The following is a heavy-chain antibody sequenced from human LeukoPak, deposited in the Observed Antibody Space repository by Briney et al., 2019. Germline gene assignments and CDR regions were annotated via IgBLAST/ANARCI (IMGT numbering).Heavy chain of an antibody. D-gene: IGHD6-13*01. CDR2: INPNSGGT. CDR1: GHTFTGYY. V-gene: IGHV1-2*02. CDR3: ARGVMVSSSWPELDY. Sequence: ASVTVSCQASGHTFTGYYMHWVRQAPGQGLEWMGWINPNSGGTNYAQKFQGRVTVTRDTSISTAYMELSRLRSDDTAVYYCARGVMVSSSWPELDYWGQGTLVTVSS. J-gene: IGHJ4*02.